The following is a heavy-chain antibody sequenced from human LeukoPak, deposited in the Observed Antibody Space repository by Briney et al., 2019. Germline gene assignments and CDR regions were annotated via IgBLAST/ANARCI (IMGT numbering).Heavy chain of an antibody. D-gene: IGHD5-18*01. J-gene: IGHJ4*02. Sequence: ASVKVSCKASGYTFTSYAMHWVRQAPGQRLEWMGWINAGNGNTKYSQKFQGRVTITRDTSASTAYMELSSLRSEDTAVYYCARRGIQLWSYDYWGQGTLVTVSS. CDR3: ARRGIQLWSYDY. V-gene: IGHV1-3*01. CDR1: GYTFTSYA. CDR2: INAGNGNT.